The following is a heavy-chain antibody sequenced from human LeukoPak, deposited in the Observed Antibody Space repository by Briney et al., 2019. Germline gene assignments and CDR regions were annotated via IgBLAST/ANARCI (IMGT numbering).Heavy chain of an antibody. CDR1: GFTFNTYW. V-gene: IGHV3-7*01. Sequence: PGGSLRLSCAASGFTFNTYWMTWVRQAPGKGPEWVANINPDGSEQHYVDSLKGRFTISRDNARSSLYLQMNSLRVEDTAVYYCERAPVATAGDSWGQGALVTVSS. CDR3: ERAPVATAGDS. D-gene: IGHD6-13*01. J-gene: IGHJ4*02. CDR2: INPDGSEQ.